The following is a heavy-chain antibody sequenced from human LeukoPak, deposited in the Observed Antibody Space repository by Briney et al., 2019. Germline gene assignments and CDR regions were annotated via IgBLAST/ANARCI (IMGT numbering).Heavy chain of an antibody. V-gene: IGHV4-34*01. CDR1: GGSFSGYY. CDR2: INHSGST. D-gene: IGHD5-18*01. J-gene: IGHJ5*02. CDR3: ARVPKKHVDTAIAVDP. Sequence: SETLSLTCAVYGGSFSGYYWSWIRQPPGKGLEWIGEINHSGSTNYNPSLKSRVTISVDTSKSQFSLKLSSVTAADTAVYYCARVPKKHVDTAIAVDPWGQGTLVTVSS.